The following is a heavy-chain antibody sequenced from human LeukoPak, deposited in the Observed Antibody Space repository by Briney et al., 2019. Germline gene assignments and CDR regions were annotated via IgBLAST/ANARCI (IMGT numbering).Heavy chain of an antibody. V-gene: IGHV1-46*01. CDR3: ARRGSGSYVLDY. CDR2: INPSDGVI. Sequence: ASVKVSCKASGYAFTRYYMHWVRQAPGQGLEWMGIINPSDGVIDYAQKFQDRVTMTRDTSTSTVYMELSSLRSEDTAVYYCARRGSGSYVLDYWGQGTLVTVSS. CDR1: GYAFTRYY. J-gene: IGHJ4*02. D-gene: IGHD3-10*01.